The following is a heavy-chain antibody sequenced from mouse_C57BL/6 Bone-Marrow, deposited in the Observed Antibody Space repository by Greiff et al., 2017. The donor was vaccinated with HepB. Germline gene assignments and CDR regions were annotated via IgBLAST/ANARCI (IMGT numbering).Heavy chain of an antibody. Sequence: QVQLQQSGAELARPGASVKLSCKASGYTFTSYGISWVKQRTGQGLEWIGEIYPRSGNTYYNEKFKGKATLTADKSSSTAYMELRSLTSEDSAVYFCASWGTGAFAYWGQGTLVTVSA. CDR1: GYTFTSYG. J-gene: IGHJ3*01. V-gene: IGHV1-81*01. D-gene: IGHD4-1*01. CDR2: IYPRSGNT. CDR3: ASWGTGAFAY.